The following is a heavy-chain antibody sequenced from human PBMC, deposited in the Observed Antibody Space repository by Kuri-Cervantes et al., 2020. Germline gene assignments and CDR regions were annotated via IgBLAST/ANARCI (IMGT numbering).Heavy chain of an antibody. J-gene: IGHJ1*01. D-gene: IGHD3-9*01. CDR1: GFTVSSNY. CDR2: IYSGGST. CDR3: ASGPYYDILTGYYPYFQH. V-gene: IGHV3-66*01. Sequence: GESLKISCAASGFTVSSNYMSWVRQAPGKGLEWVSVIYSGGSTYYADSVKGRFTISRDNSKNTLYLQMNSLRAEDTAVYYCASGPYYDILTGYYPYFQHWGQGTLVTVSS.